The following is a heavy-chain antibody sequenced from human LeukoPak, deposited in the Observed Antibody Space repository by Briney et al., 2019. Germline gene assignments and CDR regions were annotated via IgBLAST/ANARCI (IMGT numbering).Heavy chain of an antibody. CDR1: GGTFSSYA. D-gene: IGHD1-7*01. J-gene: IGHJ4*02. V-gene: IGHV1-69*13. CDR2: TIPIFGTA. Sequence: SVKVSCKASGGTFSSYAISWVRQAPGQGLEWMGGTIPIFGTANYAQKFQGRVTITADESTSTAYMELSSLRSEDTAVYYCARVANNWNYNVNWGQGTLVTVSS. CDR3: ARVANNWNYNVN.